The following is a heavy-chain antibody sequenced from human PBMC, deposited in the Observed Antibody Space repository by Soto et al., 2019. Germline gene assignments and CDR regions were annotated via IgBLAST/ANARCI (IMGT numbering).Heavy chain of an antibody. CDR2: IYYSGST. V-gene: IGHV4-59*01. CDR3: ARGGYDEFDY. D-gene: IGHD5-12*01. Sequence: QVQLQESGPGLVKPSETLSLTCTVSGGSISSYYWSWIRQPPGKGLEWIGYIYYSGSTNYNPSLKSRVTISVDTSKNQFSLKLSSVTAADTAVYYCARGGYDEFDYWGQGTLVTVSS. J-gene: IGHJ4*02. CDR1: GGSISSYY.